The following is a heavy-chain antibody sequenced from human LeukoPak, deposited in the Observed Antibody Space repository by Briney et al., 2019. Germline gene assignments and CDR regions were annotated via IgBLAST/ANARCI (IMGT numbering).Heavy chain of an antibody. D-gene: IGHD3-16*02. V-gene: IGHV4-39*01. Sequence: PSETLSLTCTVSGGSISSSSYYWGWIRQPPGKGLEWIGSIYYSGSTYYNPSLKSRVTISVDTSKNQFSLKLSSVTAADTAVYYCARFYYDYVWGSYRYGPTAEYFQHWGQGTLVTVSS. CDR3: ARFYYDYVWGSYRYGPTAEYFQH. CDR1: GGSISSSSYY. CDR2: IYYSGST. J-gene: IGHJ1*01.